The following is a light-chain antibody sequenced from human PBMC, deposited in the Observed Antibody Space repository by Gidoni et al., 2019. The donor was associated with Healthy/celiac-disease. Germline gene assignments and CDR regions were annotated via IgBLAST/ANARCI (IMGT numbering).Light chain of an antibody. CDR1: QSYSSSY. CDR2: GAS. J-gene: IGKJ3*01. V-gene: IGKV3-20*01. CDR3: QEYGSSPFT. Sequence: DIALTQSPGTLSLSPGERATLSCRASQSYSSSYLAWYQQKPGQAPRLLIYGASSRATGIPDRFSGSGSGTDFTLTISRLEPEDFAVYSCQEYGSSPFTFGPGTKVDIK.